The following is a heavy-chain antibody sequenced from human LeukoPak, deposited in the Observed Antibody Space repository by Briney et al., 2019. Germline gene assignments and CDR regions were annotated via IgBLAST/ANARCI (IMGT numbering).Heavy chain of an antibody. J-gene: IGHJ4*02. V-gene: IGHV3-21*01. Sequence: PGGSLRLSCAASGFTFSYYSMNWVRQAPGKGLEWVSSISTSSSYIYYADSVKGRFTISRDNAKNSLYLQMNSLRAEDTAVYYCARADWDTAMIDYWGQGTLVTVSS. CDR2: ISTSSSYI. D-gene: IGHD5-18*01. CDR1: GFTFSYYS. CDR3: ARADWDTAMIDY.